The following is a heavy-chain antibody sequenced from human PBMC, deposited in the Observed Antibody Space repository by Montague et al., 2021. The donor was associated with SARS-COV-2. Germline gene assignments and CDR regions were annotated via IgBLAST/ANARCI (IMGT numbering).Heavy chain of an antibody. V-gene: IGHV4-39*01. CDR2: IYYSGST. CDR1: GGSIRTSSYY. J-gene: IGHJ3*02. CDR3: AMRGGALQSCDI. D-gene: IGHD4-17*01. Sequence: SETLSLTCTVSGGSIRTSSYYWGWIRQPPGKGLDWIGSIYYSGSTYYNPSLKSRVTISVDTSKNQFSLKLSSVTAADTAVYYRAMRGGALQSCDIWGQGTMVIVSS.